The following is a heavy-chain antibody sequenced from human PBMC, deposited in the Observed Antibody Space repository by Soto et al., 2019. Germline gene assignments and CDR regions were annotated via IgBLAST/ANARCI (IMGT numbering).Heavy chain of an antibody. D-gene: IGHD1-7*01. CDR3: ARIRGNWNYVLGH. J-gene: IGHJ4*02. Sequence: ASVKVSCKSSGYTFTSYDINWVRQATGQGLEWMGWMNPNSGNTGYAQKFQGRVTITRNTSISTAYMALSSLRSEDTAVYYCARIRGNWNYVLGHWGQGPLVTVSS. V-gene: IGHV1-8*01. CDR2: MNPNSGNT. CDR1: GYTFTSYD.